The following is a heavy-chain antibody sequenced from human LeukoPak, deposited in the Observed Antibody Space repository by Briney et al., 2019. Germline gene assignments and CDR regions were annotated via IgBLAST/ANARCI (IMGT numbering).Heavy chain of an antibody. D-gene: IGHD6-19*01. Sequence: VASVTVSCKPSGYSFTGYYMQWVRQPAGQGLEWMGWINPNSGGTNYAQMFQGRVTITRGTSINTAYTELSRLRSDDPAVYYCSRAPIIAVAVFDFGYWGKGALVTVS. CDR2: INPNSGGT. J-gene: IGHJ4*02. CDR3: SRAPIIAVAVFDFGY. CDR1: GYSFTGYY. V-gene: IGHV1-2*02.